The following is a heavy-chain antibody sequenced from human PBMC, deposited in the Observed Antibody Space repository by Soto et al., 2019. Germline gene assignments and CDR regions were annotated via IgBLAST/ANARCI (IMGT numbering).Heavy chain of an antibody. CDR1: GFPFNNYA. CDR3: AKELFEYTYGRHYYYYGLDV. J-gene: IGHJ6*02. D-gene: IGHD5-18*01. CDR2: IAYDGSDK. V-gene: IGHV3-30*18. Sequence: QVRLVESGGGVVQPGRSLRLSCAASGFPFNNYAMTWVRQAPGKGLEWLAVIAYDGSDKYYAESVKGRFTIFRDKSKNTVSLQMNSLRVEDTAVYYCAKELFEYTYGRHYYYYGLDVWGQGTTVTVSS.